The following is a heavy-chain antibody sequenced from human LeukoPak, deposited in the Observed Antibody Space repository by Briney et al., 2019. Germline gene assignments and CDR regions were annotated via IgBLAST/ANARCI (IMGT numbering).Heavy chain of an antibody. CDR2: IYSGGST. V-gene: IGHV3-53*01. J-gene: IGHJ5*02. CDR3: ARVRHGLDTNINWFDP. Sequence: GGSLRLSCAASGFTVSSNYMSWVRQAPGKGLEWVSVIYSGGSTYYADSVKGRFTISRDNSKNTLYLQMNSLRAEDTAVYYCARVRHGLDTNINWFDPWGQGTLVTVSS. CDR1: GFTVSSNY. D-gene: IGHD5-18*01.